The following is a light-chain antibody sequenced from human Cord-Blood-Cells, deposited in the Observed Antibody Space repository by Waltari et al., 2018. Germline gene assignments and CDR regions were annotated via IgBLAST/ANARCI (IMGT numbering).Light chain of an antibody. Sequence: SYVLTQPPSVSVAPGKTARIPCGGNTIGSKSVNWYQQKPGQAPVLVIYYDSDRPSGIPERFSGSNSGNTATLTISRVEAGDEADYYCQVWDSSSVVFGGGTKLTVL. CDR3: QVWDSSSVV. V-gene: IGLV3-21*04. CDR1: TIGSKS. J-gene: IGLJ2*01. CDR2: YDS.